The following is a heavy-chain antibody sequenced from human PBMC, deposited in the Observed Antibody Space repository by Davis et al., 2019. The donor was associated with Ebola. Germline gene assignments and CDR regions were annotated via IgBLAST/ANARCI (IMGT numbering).Heavy chain of an antibody. CDR3: ARGYCSGGSCITYYYYGMDV. Sequence: GESLKISCAASGFTFSGYWMSWVRQAPGKGLEWVANIKQDGSEKYYVDSVKGRFTISRDNAKNSLYLQMNSLRAEDTAVYYCARGYCSGGSCITYYYYGMDVWGQGTTVTVSS. V-gene: IGHV3-7*01. J-gene: IGHJ6*02. CDR2: IKQDGSEK. CDR1: GFTFSGYW. D-gene: IGHD2-15*01.